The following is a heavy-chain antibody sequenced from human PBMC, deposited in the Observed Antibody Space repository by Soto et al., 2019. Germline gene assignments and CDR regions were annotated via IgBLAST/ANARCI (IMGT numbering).Heavy chain of an antibody. CDR2: FNPEDDET. CDR3: APVYYYDSRGIVSWLDS. CDR1: GNTLTELS. V-gene: IGHV1-24*01. D-gene: IGHD3-22*01. J-gene: IGHJ5*01. Sequence: ASVKVSCKVSGNTLTELSMHWVRQAPGKGFEWMGGFNPEDDETIYAEKFQGRVTMTEDTATETAYMELSSLTSEDTALYYCAPVYYYDSRGIVSWLDSWGQGTLVTVSS.